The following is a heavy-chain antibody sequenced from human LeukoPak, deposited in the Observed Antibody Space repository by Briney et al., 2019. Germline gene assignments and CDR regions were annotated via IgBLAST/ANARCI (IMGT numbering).Heavy chain of an antibody. D-gene: IGHD2-21*01. CDR1: GFTFKNCG. V-gene: IGHV3-33*03. Sequence: GGSLRPSCAASGFTFKNCGMHWVRQPPGKGLEWVAIVYYDGSDQHYTDSVKGRFTISRDNAKNSVFLQMTSLRAEDTAVYYCATLICGGYCNNGFDNWGQGTLVTVSS. CDR2: VYYDGSDQ. CDR3: ATLICGGYCNNGFDN. J-gene: IGHJ4*02.